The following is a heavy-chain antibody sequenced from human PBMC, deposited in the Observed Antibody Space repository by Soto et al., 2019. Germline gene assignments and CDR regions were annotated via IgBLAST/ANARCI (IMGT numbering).Heavy chain of an antibody. Sequence: SETLSLTCAVYGGSFSGYYWSWIRQPPGKGLEWIGEINHSGSTNYNPSLKSRVTISVDTSKNQFSLKLSSLTAADTAVYYCARGTDIVVVPAAPGVYYYMDVWGKGTTVTVSS. CDR3: ARGTDIVVVPAAPGVYYYMDV. D-gene: IGHD2-2*01. V-gene: IGHV4-34*01. CDR2: INHSGST. J-gene: IGHJ6*03. CDR1: GGSFSGYY.